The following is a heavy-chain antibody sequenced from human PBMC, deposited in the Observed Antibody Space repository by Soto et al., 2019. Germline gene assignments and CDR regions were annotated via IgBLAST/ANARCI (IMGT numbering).Heavy chain of an antibody. CDR2: INAGNGNT. CDR3: ARSIVVVTALDY. CDR1: GYTFTSYA. Sequence: HVQHVQTGAEEKTPGASVKVSCKASGYTFTSYARHWVRQARGQRLEWMGWINAGNGNTKYSQKFQGRVPITRDTSASTAYMELSSLRSEDTAVYYCARSIVVVTALDYWGQGTLVTVSS. J-gene: IGHJ4*02. D-gene: IGHD2-21*02. V-gene: IGHV1-3*05.